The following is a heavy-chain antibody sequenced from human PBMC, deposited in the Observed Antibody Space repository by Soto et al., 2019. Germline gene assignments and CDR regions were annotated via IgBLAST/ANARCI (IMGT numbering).Heavy chain of an antibody. CDR2: INDSGTT. CDR1: GGSFTYYY. J-gene: IGHJ5*02. V-gene: IGHV4-34*01. Sequence: SETLSLTCAVYGGSFTYYYWAWIRQPPGKGLEWIGEINDSGTTIYNPSLKSRVTISLDTSKNQFSLKLISATAADTAVYYCARLPPGRRPNWFDPWGRGTLVTVSS. CDR3: ARLPPGRRPNWFDP.